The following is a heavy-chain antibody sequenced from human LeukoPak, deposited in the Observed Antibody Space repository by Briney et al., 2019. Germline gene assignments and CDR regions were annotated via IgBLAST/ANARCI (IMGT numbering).Heavy chain of an antibody. J-gene: IGHJ5*02. Sequence: GGSLRLSCAASGFTFSDYYMSWIRQAPGKGLEWVSYISSSGSTIYYADSVKGRFTISRDNAKNSLYLQMSSLRAEDTAVYYCAKDSGPGGYYDSSGYYRICCNWFDPWGQGTLVTVSS. D-gene: IGHD3-22*01. CDR2: ISSSGSTI. V-gene: IGHV3-11*04. CDR1: GFTFSDYY. CDR3: AKDSGPGGYYDSSGYYRICCNWFDP.